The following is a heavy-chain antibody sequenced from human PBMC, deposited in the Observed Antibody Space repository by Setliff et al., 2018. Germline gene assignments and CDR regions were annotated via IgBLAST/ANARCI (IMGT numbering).Heavy chain of an antibody. CDR3: ARAYYDSSGYYPLVY. J-gene: IGHJ4*02. Sequence: GSGPTLVNPTQTLTLTCTFSGFSLSTSGMCVSWIRQPPGKALEWLALIYWDDDKRYSPSLKSTLTITKDTSKNQVVLTMTNMDPVDTATYYCARAYYDSSGYYPLVYWGQGTLVTVS. D-gene: IGHD3-22*01. V-gene: IGHV2-5*08. CDR1: GFSLSTSGMC. CDR2: IYWDDDK.